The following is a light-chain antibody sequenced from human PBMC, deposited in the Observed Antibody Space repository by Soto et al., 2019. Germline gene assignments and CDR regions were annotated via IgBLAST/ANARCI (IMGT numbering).Light chain of an antibody. V-gene: IGKV1-5*01. CDR1: QTISSW. J-gene: IGKJ1*01. CDR3: QQYNSYSWA. Sequence: DIPMTQSACTLSGSVGDRVTVTCLASQTISSWLAWYQQKPGKAPKLLIYNASTLKSGVPSRFSGSGSGTEFTLTISSLQPDDFATYYCQQYNSYSWAFGQGTKVDIK. CDR2: NAS.